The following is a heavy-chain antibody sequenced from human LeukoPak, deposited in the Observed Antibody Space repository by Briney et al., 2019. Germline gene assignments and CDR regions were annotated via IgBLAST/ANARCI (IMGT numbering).Heavy chain of an antibody. V-gene: IGHV4-39*07. CDR1: GGSISTSNYY. J-gene: IGHJ6*03. CDR3: ARVGWYCSSTSCYTYYYYYMDV. D-gene: IGHD2-2*02. CDR2: IFYSGST. Sequence: SETLSLTCTVSGGSISTSNYYWGWIRQPPGKGLEWIGNIFYSGSTYYSPSVKSRVTISLDTSRNQFSLKLSSVTAADTAVYYCARVGWYCSSTSCYTYYYYYMDVWGKGTTVTVSS.